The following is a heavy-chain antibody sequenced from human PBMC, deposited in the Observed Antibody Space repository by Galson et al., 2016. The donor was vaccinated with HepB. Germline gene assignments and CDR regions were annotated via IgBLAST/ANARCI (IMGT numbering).Heavy chain of an antibody. J-gene: IGHJ4*02. D-gene: IGHD6-19*01. CDR1: GVSLSSYY. Sequence: SETLSLTCTVSGVSLSSYYWSWIRQPPGKGLEWIGYIYYSGGSTNYNPSLKSRVTISVDTLKNQFSLKLSSVTAADTAVYFCARAHIAVAENSYCFDSWSQGTLVTVSS. V-gene: IGHV4-59*01. CDR2: IYYSGGST. CDR3: ARAHIAVAENSYCFDS.